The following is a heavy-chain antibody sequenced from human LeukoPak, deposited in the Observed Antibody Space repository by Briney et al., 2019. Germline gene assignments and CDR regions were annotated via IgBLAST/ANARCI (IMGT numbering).Heavy chain of an antibody. CDR1: GFTFSSYE. Sequence: PGGSLRLSCAASGFTFSSYEMNWVRQAPGKGLEWVSYISSSGSTIYYADSVKGRFTISRDNAKNSPYLQMNSLRAEDTAVYYCARGFRDYYDSRDYTLDYWGQGTLVTVSS. J-gene: IGHJ4*02. CDR3: ARGFRDYYDSRDYTLDY. D-gene: IGHD3-22*01. V-gene: IGHV3-48*03. CDR2: ISSSGSTI.